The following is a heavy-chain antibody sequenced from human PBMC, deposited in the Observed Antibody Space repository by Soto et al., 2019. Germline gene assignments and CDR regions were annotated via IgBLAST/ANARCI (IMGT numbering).Heavy chain of an antibody. J-gene: IGHJ6*04. CDR2: INQSVTT. CDR1: GGSFREYY. V-gene: IGHV4-34*01. D-gene: IGHD3-16*01. Sequence: PSETRSLTCAVNGGSFREYYWSWLRQPPGKGLEWIGEINQSVTTHYNPSLKRRINISIDTSKNQFSLNLTSVTAADTATYYCAGDITTVIGGEIYYYFGMDVWGKGKPVTVSA. CDR3: AGDITTVIGGEIYYYFGMDV.